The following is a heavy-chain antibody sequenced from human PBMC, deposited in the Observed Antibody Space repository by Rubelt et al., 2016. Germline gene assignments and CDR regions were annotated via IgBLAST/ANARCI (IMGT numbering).Heavy chain of an antibody. J-gene: IGHJ5*02. Sequence: QVQLQESGPGLVKPSETLSLTCAVFGGSISNSYWSWIRQPPGKGLEWIGYIYYSGSTNYNPSLKSRVTISVDTSKNQFSLKLSSVTAADTAVYYWARGQTDIVVVPAAMSYWFDPWGQGTLVTVSS. D-gene: IGHD2-2*01. V-gene: IGHV4-59*12. CDR3: ARGQTDIVVVPAAMSYWFDP. CDR2: IYYSGST. CDR1: GGSISNSY.